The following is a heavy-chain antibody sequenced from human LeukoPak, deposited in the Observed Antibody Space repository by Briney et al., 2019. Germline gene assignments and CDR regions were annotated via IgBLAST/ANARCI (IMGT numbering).Heavy chain of an antibody. CDR1: GFTFSSYW. V-gene: IGHV3-74*01. CDR3: ARGGQNYYGSGSHYKGAFDI. CDR2: INSDGSST. J-gene: IGHJ3*02. Sequence: GGSLRLSFAASGFTFSSYWMHWVRQAQGKGLVWVSRINSDGSSTSYADSVKGRFTISRDNAKNTLYLQMNSLRAEDTAVYYCARGGQNYYGSGSHYKGAFDIWGQGTMVTVSS. D-gene: IGHD3-10*01.